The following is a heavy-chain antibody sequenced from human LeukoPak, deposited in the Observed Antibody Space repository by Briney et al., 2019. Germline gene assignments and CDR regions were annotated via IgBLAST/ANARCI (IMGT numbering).Heavy chain of an antibody. Sequence: SETLSLTCTVSGGSISSYYWSWIRQPPGKGLEWIGYIYYSGSTNYNPSLKSRVTISVDTSKNQFSLKLSSVTAADTAVYYCARDLIAAAGTNGMDVWGRGTTVTVSS. J-gene: IGHJ6*02. CDR2: IYYSGST. D-gene: IGHD6-13*01. V-gene: IGHV4-59*01. CDR1: GGSISSYY. CDR3: ARDLIAAAGTNGMDV.